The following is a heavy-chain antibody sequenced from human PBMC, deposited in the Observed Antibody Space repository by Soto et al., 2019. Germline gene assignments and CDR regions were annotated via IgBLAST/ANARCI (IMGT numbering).Heavy chain of an antibody. J-gene: IGHJ6*02. D-gene: IGHD3-10*01. V-gene: IGHV5-51*01. CDR3: ARPTKFFGSGNNYYHYYGMDV. Sequence: PGESLKISCKGSGYSFTNYWIGWVRQMPGKGLEWMGAIYPGDSDTRYSPSFQGQVSISADKSISTAYLQWSSLRASDTAMYYCARPTKFFGSGNNYYHYYGMDVWGQGTTVTVSS. CDR1: GYSFTNYW. CDR2: IYPGDSDT.